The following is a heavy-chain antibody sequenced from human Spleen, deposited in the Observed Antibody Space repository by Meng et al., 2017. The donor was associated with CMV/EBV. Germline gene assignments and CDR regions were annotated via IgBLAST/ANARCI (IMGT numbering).Heavy chain of an antibody. J-gene: IGHJ5*02. CDR2: IFYSGTT. CDR3: ARDHDWNDFDP. V-gene: IGHV4-39*07. Sequence: CAVSGGSISSGRYYWAWIRQPPGKGLEWSGSIFYSGTTYYNPSLKSRVTISVDTSKNHFSLKLRSVTAADTAVYSCARDHDWNDFDPWGQGTLVTVSS. CDR1: GGSISSGRYY. D-gene: IGHD1-1*01.